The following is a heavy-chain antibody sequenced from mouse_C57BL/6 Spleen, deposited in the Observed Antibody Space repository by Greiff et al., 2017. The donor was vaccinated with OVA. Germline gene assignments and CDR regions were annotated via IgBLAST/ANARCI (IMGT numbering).Heavy chain of an antibody. Sequence: EVKLQESGPGLVKPSQSLSLTCSVTGYSITSGYYWNWIRQFPGNKLEWMGYISYDGSNNYNPSLKNRISITRDTSKNQFFLKLNSVTTEDTATYYCARDQRDYAMDYWGQGTSVTVSS. CDR2: ISYDGSN. J-gene: IGHJ4*01. CDR1: GYSITSGYY. V-gene: IGHV3-6*01. CDR3: ARDQRDYAMDY.